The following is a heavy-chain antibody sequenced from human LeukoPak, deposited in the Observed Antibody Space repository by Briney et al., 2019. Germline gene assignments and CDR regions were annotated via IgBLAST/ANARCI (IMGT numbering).Heavy chain of an antibody. Sequence: PGGSLRLSCVASGSSFSSYAMSWVRQTPGKGLEWVSAIFSSGNSTYYADSVKGRFTISRDTSKNPLYLQMNSLIAEDTALYYCAKSNIGVVLAAADCSGPGILVTVSP. CDR3: AKSNIGVVLAAADC. D-gene: IGHD2-15*01. CDR1: GSSFSSYA. V-gene: IGHV3-23*05. J-gene: IGHJ4*02. CDR2: IFSSGNST.